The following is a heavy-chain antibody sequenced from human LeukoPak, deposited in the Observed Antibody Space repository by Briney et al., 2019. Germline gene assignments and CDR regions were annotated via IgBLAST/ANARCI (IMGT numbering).Heavy chain of an antibody. V-gene: IGHV5-51*01. D-gene: IGHD5-18*01. J-gene: IGHJ4*02. CDR2: VYPATSDT. CDR3: ARPKTLGGYNYEFEF. Sequence: PGESLKISCKGSGYNFPNYWIGWVRQMPGKGLEWIGIVYPATSDTTYSPSFQGQVTISADKSSSTAYLQWSSLKASDTAIYYCARPKTLGGYNYEFEFWGQGTLVTVSS. CDR1: GYNFPNYW.